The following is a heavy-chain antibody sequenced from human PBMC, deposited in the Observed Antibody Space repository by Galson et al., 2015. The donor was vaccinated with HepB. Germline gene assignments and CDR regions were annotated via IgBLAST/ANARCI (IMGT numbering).Heavy chain of an antibody. D-gene: IGHD5-18*01. CDR2: ISSNGGST. V-gene: IGHV3-64D*06. CDR1: GFTFSSYA. J-gene: IGHJ4*02. CDR3: VKSVAGYSYGDFDY. Sequence: FLRLSCAASGFTFSSYAMHWVRQAPGKGLEYVSAISSNGGSTYYADSVKGRFTISRDNSKNTLYLQMSSLRAEDTAVYYCVKSVAGYSYGDFDYWGQGTLVTVSS.